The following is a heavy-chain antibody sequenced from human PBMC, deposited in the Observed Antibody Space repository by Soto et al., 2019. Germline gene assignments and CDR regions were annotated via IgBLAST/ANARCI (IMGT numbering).Heavy chain of an antibody. Sequence: GCSLRLSCAASGFTCSRYSMNCVRQAPGKGLEWVSSISSSSSYIYYADSVKGRFTISRDNAKNSLYLQMNSLRDEDTAVYYCARMGITFGGVIVYYFDYWGQGA. CDR3: ARMGITFGGVIVYYFDY. V-gene: IGHV3-21*01. CDR2: ISSSSSYI. CDR1: GFTCSRYS. J-gene: IGHJ4*02. D-gene: IGHD3-16*02.